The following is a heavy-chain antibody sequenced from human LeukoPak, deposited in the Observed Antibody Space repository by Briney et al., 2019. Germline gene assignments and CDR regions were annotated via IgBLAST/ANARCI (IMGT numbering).Heavy chain of an antibody. CDR3: ARDQGGDILTGYYNY. V-gene: IGHV3-11*04. J-gene: IGHJ4*02. Sequence: PGGSLRLSCAASEFTFSDYYMSWIRQAPGKGLEWVSHISSSGSTIYYADSVKGRFTISRDNAKNSLYLQMNSLRAEDTAVYYCARDQGGDILTGYYNYWGQGTLVTVSS. CDR1: EFTFSDYY. CDR2: ISSSGSTI. D-gene: IGHD3-9*01.